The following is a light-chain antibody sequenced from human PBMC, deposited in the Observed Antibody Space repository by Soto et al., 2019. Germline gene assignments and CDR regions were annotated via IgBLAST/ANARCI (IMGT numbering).Light chain of an antibody. CDR3: QQSYSTPRT. CDR2: AAV. CDR1: QIISTY. V-gene: IGKV1-39*01. J-gene: IGKJ1*01. Sequence: DIQMTQSPSSLSASVGDRVTITCRASQIISTYLNWYQQKPGKAPSLLIYAAVTLQSGVPSRLIGSESGTDFTLTISSLQPEDFATYYCQQSYSTPRTFGQGTRVEIK.